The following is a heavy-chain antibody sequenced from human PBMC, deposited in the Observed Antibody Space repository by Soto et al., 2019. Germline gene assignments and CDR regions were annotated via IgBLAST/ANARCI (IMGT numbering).Heavy chain of an antibody. CDR2: ISSSSSSI. J-gene: IGHJ4*02. V-gene: IGHV3-21*04. CDR3: AKCITALGPIDY. Sequence: PGGSLRLSCAASGFNFSSYTMNWVRQAPGKGLEWVSSISSSSSSIYYADSVKGRFTISRDNAENSLYLQMNSLRAEDTAVYYCAKCITALGPIDYWGQGTLVTVSS. CDR1: GFNFSSYT. D-gene: IGHD6-6*01.